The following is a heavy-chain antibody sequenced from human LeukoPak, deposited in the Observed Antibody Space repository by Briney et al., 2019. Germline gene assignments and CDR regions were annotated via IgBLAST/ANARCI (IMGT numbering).Heavy chain of an antibody. Sequence: GESLKISCKGSGYTFTNYWIGWVRQMPRKGLEWMGIIYPGDSDTRYSPSFQGQVTISVDKSINTAYVQWSSLKASDTAAYYCVRRGCCSGDGCHSNAFDLWGHGTMVIVSS. CDR2: IYPGDSDT. CDR3: VRRGCCSGDGCHSNAFDL. D-gene: IGHD2-15*01. J-gene: IGHJ3*01. CDR1: GYTFTNYW. V-gene: IGHV5-51*01.